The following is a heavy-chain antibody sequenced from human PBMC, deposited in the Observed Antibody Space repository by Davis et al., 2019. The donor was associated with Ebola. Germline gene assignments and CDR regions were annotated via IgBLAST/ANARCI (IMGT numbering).Heavy chain of an antibody. CDR1: GGSFSGYY. CDR2: INHSGST. J-gene: IGHJ4*02. V-gene: IGHV4-34*01. D-gene: IGHD3-22*01. CDR3: ARCLYDYDSSGYQVL. Sequence: MPSETLSLTCAVYGGSFSGYYWSWIRQPPGKGLEWIGEINHSGSTNYNPSLKSRVTISVDTSKNQFSLKLSSVTAADTAVYYCARCLYDYDSSGYQVLWGQGTLVTVSS.